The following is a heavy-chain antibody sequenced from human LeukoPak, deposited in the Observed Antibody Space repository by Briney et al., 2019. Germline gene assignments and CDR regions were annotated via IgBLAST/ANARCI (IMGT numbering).Heavy chain of an antibody. CDR1: GGTFSSYA. Sequence: GSSVKVSCKASGGTFSSYAISWVRQAPGQGLEWMGGIIPIFGTANYAQKFQGRVTITADESTSTAYMELSSLRSEDTAVYYCASTGPYGGTPGSDAFDIWGQGTMVTVSS. CDR2: IIPIFGTA. D-gene: IGHD4-23*01. CDR3: ASTGPYGGTPGSDAFDI. V-gene: IGHV1-69*01. J-gene: IGHJ3*02.